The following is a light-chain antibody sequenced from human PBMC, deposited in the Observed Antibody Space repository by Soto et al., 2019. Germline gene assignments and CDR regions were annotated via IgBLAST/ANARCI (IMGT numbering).Light chain of an antibody. Sequence: DIQMTQSPSTLSASVGDRVTITCRASQSISSWLAWYQQKPGKAPKLLIYDASSLESGVPSRFSGSGSGTEFPQTITSLQPDDFATYYCQLRITFGQGTKVEIK. CDR1: QSISSW. J-gene: IGKJ1*01. CDR2: DAS. CDR3: QLRIT. V-gene: IGKV1-5*01.